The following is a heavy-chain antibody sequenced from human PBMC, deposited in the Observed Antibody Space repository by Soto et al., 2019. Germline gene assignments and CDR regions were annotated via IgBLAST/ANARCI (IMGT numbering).Heavy chain of an antibody. CDR1: GYTFTSYG. V-gene: IGHV1-18*01. CDR3: ARDLLLWFVELQKYLFDY. D-gene: IGHD3-10*01. CDR2: ISAYSGNT. Sequence: QVQLVQSGAEVKKPGASVKVSCKASGYTFTSYGISWVRQAPGQGLQWMGWISAYSGNTNYAQKLQGRVTMTTDTSTSTAYMELRSLRSDDTAVYYCARDLLLWFVELQKYLFDYWGHGTLVTVSS. J-gene: IGHJ4*01.